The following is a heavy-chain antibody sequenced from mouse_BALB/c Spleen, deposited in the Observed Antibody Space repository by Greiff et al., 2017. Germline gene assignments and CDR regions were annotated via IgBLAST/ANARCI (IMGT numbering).Heavy chain of an antibody. Sequence: ELVRPGSSVKISCKASGYAFSSYWMNWIKQRPGQGLEWIGRIAPGSGSTYYNEMFKGKATLTVDTSSSTAYIQLSSLSSEDSAVYFCARAAGSPMDYWGQGTSVTVSS. CDR1: GYAFSSYW. V-gene: IGHV1S41*01. J-gene: IGHJ4*01. CDR2: IAPGSGST. CDR3: ARAAGSPMDY.